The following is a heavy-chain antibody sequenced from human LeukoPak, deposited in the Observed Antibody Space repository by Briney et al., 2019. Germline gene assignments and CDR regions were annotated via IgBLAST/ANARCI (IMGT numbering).Heavy chain of an antibody. CDR3: ARGRLVLYYGMDV. Sequence: SETLSLTCAVYGGSFSGYYWSWIRQPPGKGLEWIGEINHSGSTNYNPSLKSRVTISVDTSKNQFSLKLSSVTAADTAVYYCARGRLVLYYGMDVWGQGTTVTASS. J-gene: IGHJ6*02. V-gene: IGHV4-34*01. D-gene: IGHD2-15*01. CDR2: INHSGST. CDR1: GGSFSGYY.